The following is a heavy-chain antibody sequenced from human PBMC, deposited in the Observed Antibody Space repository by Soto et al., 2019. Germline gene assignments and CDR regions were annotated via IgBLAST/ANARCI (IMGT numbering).Heavy chain of an antibody. Sequence: PGGALRLSGSATGVTFSSYSMNWVRQAPGKGLEWVAVISYDGSNKYYADSVKDRFTISRDNSKNTLYLQMNSLRAEDTAVYYCAKDTDSSSSGGYYYYYYGMDVWGQGTTVTVSS. D-gene: IGHD6-6*01. J-gene: IGHJ6*02. CDR2: ISYDGSNK. V-gene: IGHV3-30*18. CDR1: GVTFSSYS. CDR3: AKDTDSSSSGGYYYYYYGMDV.